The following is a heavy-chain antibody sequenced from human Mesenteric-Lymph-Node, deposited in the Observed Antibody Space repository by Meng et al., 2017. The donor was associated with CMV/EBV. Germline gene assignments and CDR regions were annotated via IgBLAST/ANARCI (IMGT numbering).Heavy chain of an antibody. CDR1: GDSVSSANYY. D-gene: IGHD2-15*01. V-gene: IGHV4-61*01. CDR2: TYYTGST. Sequence: SEPLSLTCTVSGDSVSSANYYWNWVRQPPGKGLEWIGYTYYTGSTTYNPSLRGRVTISMDTSKNRVSLQMRSISAADTAIYYCARLRLVVPAAARDYFYGMDVWGQGTTVTVSS. J-gene: IGHJ6*02. CDR3: ARLRLVVPAAARDYFYGMDV.